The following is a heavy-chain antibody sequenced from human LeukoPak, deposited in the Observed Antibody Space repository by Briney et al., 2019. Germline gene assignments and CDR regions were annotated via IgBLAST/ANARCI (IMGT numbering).Heavy chain of an antibody. D-gene: IGHD2-2*01. CDR1: GVTFSGSA. CDR2: IRSKPNSYAK. CDR3: TRTEKPLVDRLDAFDI. V-gene: IGHV3-73*01. J-gene: IGHJ3*02. Sequence: GGSLTLSCAVSGVTFSGSALHWVRQPSGKGLEWVGQIRSKPNSYAKPSLASVEGRLIISRDDSKNTAHRQMNTLKTEDTAVSYCTRTEKPLVDRLDAFDIWGPWTMVTVSS.